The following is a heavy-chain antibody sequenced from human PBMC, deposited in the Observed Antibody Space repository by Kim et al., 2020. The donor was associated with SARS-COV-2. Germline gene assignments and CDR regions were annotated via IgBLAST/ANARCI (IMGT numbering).Heavy chain of an antibody. J-gene: IGHJ3*02. Sequence: GGSLRLSCAASGFTFDDYAMHWVRQAPGKGLEWVSLISGDGGSTYYADSVKGRFTISRDNSKNSLYLQMNSLRTEDTALYYCAKGSQKQLWLPGDAFDIWGQGTMVTVSS. CDR3: AKGSQKQLWLPGDAFDI. CDR2: ISGDGGST. D-gene: IGHD5-18*01. CDR1: GFTFDDYA. V-gene: IGHV3-43*02.